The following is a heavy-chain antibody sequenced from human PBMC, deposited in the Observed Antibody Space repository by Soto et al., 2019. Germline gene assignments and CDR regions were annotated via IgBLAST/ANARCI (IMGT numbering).Heavy chain of an antibody. V-gene: IGHV4-30-4*01. Sequence: SETLSLTCTVSGGSISSGDYYWSWFRQPPGKGLEWIGYIYYSGSTYYNPSLKSRVTISVDTSKNQFSLKLSSVTAADTAVYYCARERRVATSTGYYYYYGMDVWGQGTTVTVSS. J-gene: IGHJ6*02. CDR2: IYYSGST. CDR1: GGSISSGDYY. CDR3: ARERRVATSTGYYYYYGMDV. D-gene: IGHD5-12*01.